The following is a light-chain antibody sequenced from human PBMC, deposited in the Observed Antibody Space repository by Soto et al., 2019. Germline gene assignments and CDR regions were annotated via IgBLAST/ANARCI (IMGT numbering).Light chain of an antibody. CDR1: SSDVGSYNL. Sequence: QSALTQPASVSGSPGQSITISCTGTSSDVGSYNLVSWYQQHPGKAPKLMIYEGSKRPSGVSNRFSGSKSGNTASLTISGLQAEDEADYYCCSYAGSSTPYVFVTGTKVTVL. CDR3: CSYAGSSTPYV. J-gene: IGLJ1*01. V-gene: IGLV2-23*01. CDR2: EGS.